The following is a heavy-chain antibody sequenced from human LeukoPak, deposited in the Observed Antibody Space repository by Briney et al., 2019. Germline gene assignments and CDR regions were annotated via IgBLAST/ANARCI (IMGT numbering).Heavy chain of an antibody. V-gene: IGHV3-23*01. D-gene: IGHD6-13*01. J-gene: IGHJ4*02. CDR1: GFTFRSYA. CDR3: AQGLYSSPPRSSADY. Sequence: GGSLRLSCAASGFTFRSYAMSWVRRAPGKGLEGVSSISWSWGSTYYADSVKGRFTIPRDNSTNPLYLQMTSLSAEDTAVYPCAQGLYSSPPRSSADYWGQGTLVTVSS. CDR2: ISWSWGST.